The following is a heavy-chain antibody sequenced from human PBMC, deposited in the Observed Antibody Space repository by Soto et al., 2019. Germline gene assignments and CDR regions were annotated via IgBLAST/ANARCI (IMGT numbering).Heavy chain of an antibody. CDR1: GGSIRSSSYY. J-gene: IGHJ4*02. Sequence: NPSETLSLTCTVSGGSIRSSSYYWGCIRQPPGKGLEWIGSIYYSGSTYYNPSLKSRVTISVDTSKNQFSLKLSSVTAADTAVYFCARHGAVAGTYYFDYWGQGTLVTVSS. CDR2: IYYSGST. V-gene: IGHV4-39*01. D-gene: IGHD6-19*01. CDR3: ARHGAVAGTYYFDY.